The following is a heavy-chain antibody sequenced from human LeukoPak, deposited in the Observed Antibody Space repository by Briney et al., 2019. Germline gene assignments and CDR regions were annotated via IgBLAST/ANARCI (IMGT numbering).Heavy chain of an antibody. Sequence: SETLSLTCTVSGGSISSGDYYWSWIRQPPGKGLEWIGYIYYSGSTYYNPSLKSRVTISVDTSKNQFSLKLSSVTAADTAVYYCARAGRYYDSWSGFAAPDYYMDVWGKGTTVTVSS. J-gene: IGHJ6*03. CDR1: GGSISSGDYY. CDR2: IYYSGST. V-gene: IGHV4-30-4*08. CDR3: ARAGRYYDSWSGFAAPDYYMDV. D-gene: IGHD3-3*01.